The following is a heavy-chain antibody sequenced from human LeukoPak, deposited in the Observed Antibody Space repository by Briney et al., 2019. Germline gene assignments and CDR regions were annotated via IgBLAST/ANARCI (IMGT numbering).Heavy chain of an antibody. CDR2: IYYSGST. Sequence: SETLSLTCTVSGGSISSSSYYWGWIRQPPGKGLEWIGSIYYSGSTYYNPSLKSRVTISVDTSKNQFSLKLSSVTAADTAVYYCARGPKKGPSSGRKRNFDYWGQGTLVTVSS. V-gene: IGHV4-39*01. CDR3: ARGPKKGPSSGRKRNFDY. D-gene: IGHD3-22*01. J-gene: IGHJ4*02. CDR1: GGSISSSSYY.